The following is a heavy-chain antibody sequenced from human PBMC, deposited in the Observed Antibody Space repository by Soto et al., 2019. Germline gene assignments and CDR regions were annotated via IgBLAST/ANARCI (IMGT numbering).Heavy chain of an antibody. J-gene: IGHJ5*02. CDR1: GFSLNNYA. CDR2: ISSGSSYK. CDR3: VRGLDGGDSRWFDP. D-gene: IGHD2-21*01. Sequence: EVQLVESGGGLVKPGESLRLSCEVSGFSLNNYAMNWVRQAPGKGLEWVSSISSGSSYKYYADSVRGRFTISRDNAKNSLYLQMKSLRAEGSGVYYWVRGLDGGDSRWFDPWGQGTLVTVSS. V-gene: IGHV3-21*06.